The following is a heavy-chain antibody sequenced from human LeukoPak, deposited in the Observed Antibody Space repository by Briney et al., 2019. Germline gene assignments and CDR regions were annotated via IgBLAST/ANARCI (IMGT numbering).Heavy chain of an antibody. V-gene: IGHV1-69*13. Sequence: GASVKVSCKVSGYSLTELSMHWVRQAPGQGLEWMGGIIPIFGTANYAQKFQGRVTITADESTSTAYMELSSLRSEDTAVYYCALGVYYYGMDVWGQGTTVTVSS. D-gene: IGHD2-8*01. CDR3: ALGVYYYGMDV. CDR1: GYSLTELS. J-gene: IGHJ6*02. CDR2: IIPIFGTA.